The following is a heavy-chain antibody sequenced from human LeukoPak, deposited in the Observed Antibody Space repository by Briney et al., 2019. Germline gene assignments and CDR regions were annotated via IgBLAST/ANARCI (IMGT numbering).Heavy chain of an antibody. J-gene: IGHJ4*02. V-gene: IGHV3-48*01. Sequence: GGSLRLSCAASGFTFSRYSMNWVRQAPGKGLEWVSYISSTSSTIYYADSVKGRFTISRDNARNSLYLQMNSLRAEDTAVYYCARGSPYPNYWGQGTLVTVSS. CDR2: ISSTSSTI. CDR3: ARGSPYPNY. CDR1: GFTFSRYS. D-gene: IGHD2-21*01.